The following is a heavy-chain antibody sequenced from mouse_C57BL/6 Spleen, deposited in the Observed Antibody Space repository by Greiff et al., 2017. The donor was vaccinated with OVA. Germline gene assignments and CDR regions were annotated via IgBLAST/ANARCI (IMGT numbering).Heavy chain of an antibody. V-gene: IGHV1-63*01. D-gene: IGHD6-2*01. Sequence: VQLQQSGAELVRPGTSVKMSCKASGYTFTNYWIGWAKQRPGHGLEWIGDIYPGGGYTNYNEKFKGKATLTVDKSSSTAYMQFSSLTSEYSAIYYCARREGLHWYFDVWGTGTTLTVSS. CDR2: IYPGGGYT. CDR3: ARREGLHWYFDV. CDR1: GYTFTNYW. J-gene: IGHJ1*03.